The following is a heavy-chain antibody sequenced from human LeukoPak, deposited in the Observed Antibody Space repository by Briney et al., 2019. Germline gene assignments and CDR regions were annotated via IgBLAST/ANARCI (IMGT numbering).Heavy chain of an antibody. J-gene: IGHJ4*02. CDR3: ARGVVIAPQTFDY. Sequence: SETLSLTCAVSGGSISSSNWWSWVRQPPGKGLEWIGEIYHSGSTNYNPSLKSRVTISVDTSKNQFSLKLSSVTAADTAVYYCARGVVIAPQTFDYWGQGTLVTVSS. CDR1: GGSISSSNW. V-gene: IGHV4-4*02. D-gene: IGHD2-21*01. CDR2: IYHSGST.